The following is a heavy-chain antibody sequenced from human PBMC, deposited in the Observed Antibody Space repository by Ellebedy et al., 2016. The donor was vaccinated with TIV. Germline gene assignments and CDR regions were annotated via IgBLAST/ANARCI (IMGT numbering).Heavy chain of an antibody. CDR2: ISGSGDGT. J-gene: IGHJ5*02. CDR1: GFTLSSCA. V-gene: IGHV3-23*01. Sequence: GGSLRLXXAASGFTLSSCAMSWVRQAPGKGLEWVSAISGSGDGTHYADSVKGRFTISRDNSKNTLYLQMNSLRAEDTAVYYCAKVGNTRLNWFDPWGQGTLVTVSS. CDR3: AKVGNTRLNWFDP. D-gene: IGHD1-26*01.